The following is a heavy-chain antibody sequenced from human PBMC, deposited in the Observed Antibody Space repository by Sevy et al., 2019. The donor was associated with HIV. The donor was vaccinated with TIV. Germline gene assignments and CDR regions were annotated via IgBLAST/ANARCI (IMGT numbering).Heavy chain of an antibody. CDR1: GDSIISSHYS. V-gene: IGHV4-39*02. J-gene: IGHJ5*02. D-gene: IGHD3-16*01. Sequence: SETLSPTCTVSGDSIISSHYSWGWIRQPPGKGLEWIGTFSYSGSAYYSPSLKSRVTISVDTSTNHFSLKLTSVTAADTSVYYCARLHPGEEAGGWFDPWGQGTLVTVSS. CDR3: ARLHPGEEAGGWFDP. CDR2: FSYSGSA.